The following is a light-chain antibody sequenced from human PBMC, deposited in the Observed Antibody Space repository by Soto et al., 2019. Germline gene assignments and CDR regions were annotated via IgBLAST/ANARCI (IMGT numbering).Light chain of an antibody. V-gene: IGKV3-15*01. J-gene: IGKJ1*01. CDR2: GAS. Sequence: EIVMTQSPATLSVSPGERATLSCRASQSVRNNLAWYQQKPGQAPRLLIYGASTRATGIPARFSGSGSGTDFTLTISRLEPGDFAVYYCQQYGDSPRSFGQGTKVDIK. CDR3: QQYGDSPRS. CDR1: QSVRNN.